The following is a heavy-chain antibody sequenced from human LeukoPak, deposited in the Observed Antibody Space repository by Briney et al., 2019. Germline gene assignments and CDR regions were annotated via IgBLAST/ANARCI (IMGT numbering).Heavy chain of an antibody. Sequence: SDTLSLTCTGSGGSIPRYYWSWLRQSPGKRLEWIASINNSGRTKLNPSIQSRVTISLHMSNNHFYLQLATDHAADTAIYYCARLLDYDNSGHPDTFDIWGQGTMVSVFS. CDR1: GGSIPRYY. CDR2: INNSGRT. CDR3: ARLLDYDNSGHPDTFDI. D-gene: IGHD3-22*01. V-gene: IGHV4-4*09. J-gene: IGHJ3*02.